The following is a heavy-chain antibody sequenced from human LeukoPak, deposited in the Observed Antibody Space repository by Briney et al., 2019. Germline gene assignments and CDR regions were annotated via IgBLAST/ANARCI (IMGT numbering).Heavy chain of an antibody. J-gene: IGHJ4*02. D-gene: IGHD6-13*01. CDR3: AKDLRIAAAGMGY. V-gene: IGHV3-21*04. Sequence: GGSLRLSCAASGFTFSSYSMNWVRQAPGKGLEWVSSISSSSSYIYYADSVKGRFTISRDNSKNTLYLQMNSLRAEDTAVYYCAKDLRIAAAGMGYWGQGTLVTVSS. CDR2: ISSSSSYI. CDR1: GFTFSSYS.